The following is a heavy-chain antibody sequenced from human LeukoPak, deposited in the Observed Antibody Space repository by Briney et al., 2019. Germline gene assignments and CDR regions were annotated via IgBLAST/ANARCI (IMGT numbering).Heavy chain of an antibody. Sequence: GGSLRLSCAASGFTFSSYSMNWVRQAPGKGLEWVSYISSSSSTIYYADSVKGRFTISRDNAKNSLYLQMNSLRAEDTAVYYCARVLRYFDWSEGYYMDAWGKGTTVTVSS. CDR1: GFTFSSYS. D-gene: IGHD3-9*01. J-gene: IGHJ6*03. CDR3: ARVLRYFDWSEGYYMDA. CDR2: ISSSSSTI. V-gene: IGHV3-48*01.